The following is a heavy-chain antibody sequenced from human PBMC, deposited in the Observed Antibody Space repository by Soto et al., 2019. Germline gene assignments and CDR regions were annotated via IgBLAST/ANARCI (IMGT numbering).Heavy chain of an antibody. CDR2: IYSGGNT. CDR3: ARDLASYGYSRSAFDI. Sequence: GESLKISCAASGFTVSTNYMSWVRQAPGKGLEWVSVIYSGGNTYYADSVKGRFTISRDNSKNTLYLQMNSLRVEDTAVYYCARDLASYGYSRSAFDIWGQGTMVTVSS. J-gene: IGHJ3*02. D-gene: IGHD5-18*01. CDR1: GFTVSTNY. V-gene: IGHV3-53*01.